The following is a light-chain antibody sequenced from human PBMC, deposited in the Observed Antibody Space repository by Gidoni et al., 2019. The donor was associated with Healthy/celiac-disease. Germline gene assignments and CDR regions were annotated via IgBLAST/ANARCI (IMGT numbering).Light chain of an antibody. CDR2: AAS. CDR1: QSISSY. Sequence: DIQLTQSPSSLSASVGDRVTITCRASQSISSYLNWYQQKTGNAPKLLIYAASSLQSAVPSRFSGSGSGSDFTLTISRLQPEDFATYYRRQSYSTYTFGQGTKLEIK. V-gene: IGKV1-39*01. J-gene: IGKJ2*01. CDR3: RQSYSTYT.